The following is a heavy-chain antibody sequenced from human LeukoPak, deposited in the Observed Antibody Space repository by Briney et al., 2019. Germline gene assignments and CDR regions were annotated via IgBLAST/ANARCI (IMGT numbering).Heavy chain of an antibody. CDR3: ARETPAFDY. CDR1: GFTFSSFA. V-gene: IGHV3-23*01. D-gene: IGHD4-23*01. J-gene: IGHJ4*02. CDR2: ISSSGSTT. Sequence: PWASLRLSCVDSGFTFSSFAMSWVRQPPGRGLEWVSTISSSGSTTYYIDSVKGRFTISRDNYRNTLYLQLNSLRGEDTAVYYCARETPAFDYWGQGTLVTVSS.